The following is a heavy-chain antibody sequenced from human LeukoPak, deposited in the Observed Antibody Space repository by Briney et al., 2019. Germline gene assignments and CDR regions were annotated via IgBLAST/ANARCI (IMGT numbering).Heavy chain of an antibody. V-gene: IGHV4-31*03. CDR2: IYYSGST. CDR1: GGSISSGGYY. D-gene: IGHD4-17*01. J-gene: IGHJ3*02. CDR3: AGDRAAVNAFDI. Sequence: SETLSLTCTVSGGSISSGGYYWSWIRQHPGKGLEWIGYIYYSGSTYYNPSLKSRVTISVDTSKNQFSLKLSSVTAADTAVYYCAGDRAAVNAFDIWGQGTMVTVSS.